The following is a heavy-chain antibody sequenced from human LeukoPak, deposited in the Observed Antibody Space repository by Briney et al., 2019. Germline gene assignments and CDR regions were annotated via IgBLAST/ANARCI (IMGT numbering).Heavy chain of an antibody. CDR2: ISGSGGST. D-gene: IGHD4-17*01. CDR1: GFTLTSYA. V-gene: IGHV3-23*01. Sequence: PGGSLRLSCADSGFTLTSYAMSLVRQAPGKGLEWVSAISGSGGSTYYADSVKGRFTISRDNSKNTLYLQMNSLRAEDTAVYYCAKDPFPTVSKPLDYWGQGTLVTVSS. J-gene: IGHJ4*02. CDR3: AKDPFPTVSKPLDY.